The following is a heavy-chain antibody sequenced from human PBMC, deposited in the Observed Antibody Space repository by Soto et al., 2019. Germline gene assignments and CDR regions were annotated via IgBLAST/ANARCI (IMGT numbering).Heavy chain of an antibody. D-gene: IGHD2-2*02. J-gene: IGHJ4*02. CDR1: GFTFSTYA. V-gene: IGHV3-23*01. Sequence: GGSLRLSCAASGFTFSTYAMSWVRQAPGKGLEWVSAISASGTSTYYADSVKGRFTISRDNSKNTLFLQMNSLGAEDTAVHYCARGLGYCSSTSCYIWFDYWGQGTLVTVSS. CDR3: ARGLGYCSSTSCYIWFDY. CDR2: ISASGTST.